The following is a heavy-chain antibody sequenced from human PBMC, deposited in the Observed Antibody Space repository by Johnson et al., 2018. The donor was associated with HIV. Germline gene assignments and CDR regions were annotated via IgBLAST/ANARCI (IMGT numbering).Heavy chain of an antibody. CDR1: GLSFSNFG. D-gene: IGHD3-10*01. Sequence: QEKLVESGGGVVQPGKSLTLSCVVSGLSFSNFGIHWVRQAPGKGPEWVAVISFDGKLKKYADSVKGRFTISRDNSKNTLYLQMTSLRDDDTAVYSCYCTDHVGAGSESKGTFDVWGQGTMVTVSS. J-gene: IGHJ3*01. CDR3: YCTDHVGAGSESKGTFDV. CDR2: ISFDGKLK. V-gene: IGHV3-33*03.